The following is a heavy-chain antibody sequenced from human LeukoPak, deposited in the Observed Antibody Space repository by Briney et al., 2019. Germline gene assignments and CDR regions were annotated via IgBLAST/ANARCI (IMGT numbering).Heavy chain of an antibody. J-gene: IGHJ3*02. Sequence: KPSENLSLTCTVSGDSISSGDYYWSWIRQPAGKGLEWIGRISSSGSTNYNPSLKSRVTISVDTSKNQFSLKLSSVTAADTAVYFCARGPYSYDSSGAFDIWGQGTMVTVSS. CDR3: ARGPYSYDSSGAFDI. CDR1: GDSISSGDYY. V-gene: IGHV4-61*02. D-gene: IGHD3-22*01. CDR2: ISSSGST.